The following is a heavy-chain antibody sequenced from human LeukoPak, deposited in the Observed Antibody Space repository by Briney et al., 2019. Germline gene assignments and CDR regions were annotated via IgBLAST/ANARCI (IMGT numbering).Heavy chain of an antibody. V-gene: IGHV1-8*01. J-gene: IGHJ3*02. CDR1: GYSFTSYD. D-gene: IGHD3-10*01. Sequence: GASVKVSCIASGYSFTSYDINWVRQATGQGLEWLGWMNTNSGNTGFAPKFQGRVTITRNTSISTAYMELSSLRSEDTAVYYCAREINARGGAYDIWGQGTMVAVSS. CDR2: MNTNSGNT. CDR3: AREINARGGAYDI.